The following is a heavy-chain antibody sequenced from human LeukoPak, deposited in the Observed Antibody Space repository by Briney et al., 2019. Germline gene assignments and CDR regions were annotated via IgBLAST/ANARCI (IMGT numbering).Heavy chain of an antibody. CDR1: GYTFTSYY. CDR2: INPNSGGT. Sequence: GASVKVSCKASGYTFTSYYMHWVRQAPGQGLEWMGWINPNSGGTNYAQRFQGWVTMTRDTSISTAYMELSRLRSDDTAVYYCARGKSWDFWSGYDFDYWGQGTLVTVSS. CDR3: ARGKSWDFWSGYDFDY. D-gene: IGHD3-3*01. J-gene: IGHJ4*02. V-gene: IGHV1-2*04.